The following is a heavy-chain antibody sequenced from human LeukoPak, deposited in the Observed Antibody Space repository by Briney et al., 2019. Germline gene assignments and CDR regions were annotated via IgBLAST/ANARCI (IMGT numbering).Heavy chain of an antibody. CDR1: GYTFTGYY. CDR2: INPNSGGT. Sequence: ASVKVSCKASGYTFTGYYMHWVRQAPGQGLEWMGWINPNSGGTNYAQKFQGRVTMTRDTSISTAYMELSRLRSGDTAVYYCARDATTSGYCSSTSCYNWFDPWGQGTTVTVSS. CDR3: ARDATTSGYCSSTSCYNWFDP. V-gene: IGHV1-2*02. J-gene: IGHJ5*01. D-gene: IGHD2-2*01.